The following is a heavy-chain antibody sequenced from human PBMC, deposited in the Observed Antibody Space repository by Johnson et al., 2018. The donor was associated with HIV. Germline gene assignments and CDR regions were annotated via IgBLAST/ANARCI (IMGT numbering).Heavy chain of an antibody. CDR1: GFTVSSNY. CDR3: ARDVAATMIVVGGAYDAFDI. Sequence: VQLVESGGGLVQPGGSLRLSCVASGFTVSSNYMSWVRQAPGKGLEWVSVIYSGGSTYYADSVKGRFTISRDNSKNTLYLQMNSLRAEDTAVYYCARDVAATMIVVGGAYDAFDIWGQGTMVTVSS. D-gene: IGHD3-22*01. V-gene: IGHV3-66*01. J-gene: IGHJ3*02. CDR2: IYSGGST.